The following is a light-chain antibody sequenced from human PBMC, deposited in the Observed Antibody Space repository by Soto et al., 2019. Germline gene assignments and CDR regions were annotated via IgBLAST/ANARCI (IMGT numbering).Light chain of an antibody. CDR1: QSVSSN. CDR2: AAS. V-gene: IGKV3-11*01. J-gene: IGKJ3*01. CDR3: HQRNNWPLIVT. Sequence: ELVLAQSPATLSLSPGEKATLSCRASQSVSSNFAWYPHKPVQAPRLLLYAASKRANGIPARFSGSGSGTDCTLTISSLEPDDFAVYYGHQRNNWPLIVTVGPGTKVDIK.